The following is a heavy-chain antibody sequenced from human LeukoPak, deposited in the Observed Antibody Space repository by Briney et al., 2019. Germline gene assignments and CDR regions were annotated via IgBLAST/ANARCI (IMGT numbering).Heavy chain of an antibody. J-gene: IGHJ2*01. V-gene: IGHV4-34*01. CDR3: ARRGSRDGYNWRHWYFDL. CDR1: GGSFSGYY. D-gene: IGHD5-24*01. CDR2: INHSGST. Sequence: SETLSLTCAVYGGSFSGYYWSWIRQPPGKELEWIGEINHSGSTNYNPSLKSRVTISVDTSKNQFSLKLSSVTAADTAVYYCARRGSRDGYNWRHWYFDLWGRGTLVTVSS.